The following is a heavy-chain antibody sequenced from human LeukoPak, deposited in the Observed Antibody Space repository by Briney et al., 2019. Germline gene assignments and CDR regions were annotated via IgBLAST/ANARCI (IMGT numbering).Heavy chain of an antibody. CDR3: VTSTGQQFIPYDY. J-gene: IGHJ4*02. V-gene: IGHV3-66*02. CDR2: IYGADAA. D-gene: IGHD6-13*01. CDR1: GFNVSSNY. Sequence: PGGSLRLSCAASGFNVSSNYMTWIRQAPGKGLEWVSLIYGADAAYYAESVRGRFMISRDNLKNTLFLQMSSLRVEDTAVYYCVTSTGQQFIPYDYWGQGTHVTVSS.